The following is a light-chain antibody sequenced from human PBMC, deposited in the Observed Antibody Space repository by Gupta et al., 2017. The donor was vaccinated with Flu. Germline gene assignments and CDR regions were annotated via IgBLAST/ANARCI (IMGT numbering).Light chain of an antibody. V-gene: IGKV1-8*01. CDR3: QQDDSSPWT. Sequence: PSPLSAPTRDRFTITCRASQGIRSYFAWYQQNPGNAPKLLIYAASTSHSGLPSRFSGSGSATDFTLIISFLHSEDFATYCCQQDDSSPWTFGQGTKVEIK. J-gene: IGKJ1*01. CDR2: AAS. CDR1: QGIRSY.